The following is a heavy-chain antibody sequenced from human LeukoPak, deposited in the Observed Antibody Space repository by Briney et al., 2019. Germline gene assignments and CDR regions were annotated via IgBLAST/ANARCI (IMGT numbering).Heavy chain of an antibody. J-gene: IGHJ4*02. CDR1: GGSISSSSYY. V-gene: IGHV4-39*07. CDR3: ARGPGGTNYDFWRNDY. Sequence: SETLSLTCTVSGGSISSSSYYWGWIRQPPGKGLEWIGSIYYSGSTYYNPSLKSRVTISVDTSKNQFSLKLSSVTAADTAVYYCARGPGGTNYDFWRNDYWGQGTLVTVSS. D-gene: IGHD3-3*01. CDR2: IYYSGST.